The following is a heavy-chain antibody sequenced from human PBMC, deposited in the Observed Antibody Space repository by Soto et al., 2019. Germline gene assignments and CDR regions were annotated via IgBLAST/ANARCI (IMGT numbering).Heavy chain of an antibody. Sequence: SETLSLTCSVSGGSISSGYYYWGWIRQPPGKGLEWIGSIYYSGSTYYNPSLKSRVTISVDTSKNQFSLKLSSVTAADTAVYYCDRSRYSGSYFFDYWGQGTLVTVSS. D-gene: IGHD1-26*01. CDR2: IYYSGST. CDR1: GGSISSGYYY. CDR3: DRSRYSGSYFFDY. J-gene: IGHJ4*02. V-gene: IGHV4-39*07.